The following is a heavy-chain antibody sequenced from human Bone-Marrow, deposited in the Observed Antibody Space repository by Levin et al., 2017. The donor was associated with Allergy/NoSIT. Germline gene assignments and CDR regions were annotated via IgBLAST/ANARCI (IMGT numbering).Heavy chain of an antibody. J-gene: IGHJ4*02. D-gene: IGHD6-6*01. CDR2: IHHSGST. CDR1: GASIGSPNW. V-gene: IGHV4-4*03. Sequence: PETLSLTCAVSGASIGSPNWWSWLRQSPEKGLEWIGEIHHSGSTNYNPALKSRVTVSVDFSRNQFSLNMRSVTAADTAVYYCASESTIASRPFDYWGQGILVTVSS. CDR3: ASESTIASRPFDY.